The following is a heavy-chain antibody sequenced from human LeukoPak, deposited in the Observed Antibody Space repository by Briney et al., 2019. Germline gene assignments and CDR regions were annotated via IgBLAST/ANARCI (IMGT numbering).Heavy chain of an antibody. D-gene: IGHD2-15*01. CDR3: ARTYCSGGSCLSRFDP. CDR1: GYTFTSYD. V-gene: IGHV1-8*01. J-gene: IGHJ5*02. CDR2: MNPNSGNT. Sequence: EASVKVSCKASGYTFTSYDINWVRQATGQGLEWMGWMNPNSGNTGYAQKFQGRVTMTRNTSISTAYMELSSLRSEDTAVYYCARTYCSGGSCLSRFDPWGQGTLVTVSS.